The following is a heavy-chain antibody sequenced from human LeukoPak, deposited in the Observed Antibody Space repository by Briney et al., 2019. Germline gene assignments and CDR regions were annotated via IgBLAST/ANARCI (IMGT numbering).Heavy chain of an antibody. CDR1: GFTFSNYW. D-gene: IGHD5-18*01. Sequence: GGSLRLSCAVSGFTFSNYWMTWALQAPGNGLEWMAHIKQDGSEKYYVDSVKGRFTISRDNAKNSLYLQMNSLRAEDTAVYYCARDLRGYSYGLYWYFDLWGRGTLVTVSS. V-gene: IGHV3-7*01. J-gene: IGHJ2*01. CDR3: ARDLRGYSYGLYWYFDL. CDR2: IKQDGSEK.